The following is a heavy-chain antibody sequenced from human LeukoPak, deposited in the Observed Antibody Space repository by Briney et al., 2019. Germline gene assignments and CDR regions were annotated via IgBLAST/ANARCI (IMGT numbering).Heavy chain of an antibody. CDR3: ARGRRYSSGWYN. V-gene: IGHV4-34*01. J-gene: IGHJ4*02. CDR1: GGSFSGYY. Sequence: SETLSLTCAVYGGSFSGYYWSWIRQPPGKGLEWIGEINHSGSTNYNPSLKSRVTISVDTSKNQFSLKLSSVTAADSAVYYCARGRRYSSGWYNWGQGTLVTVSS. CDR2: INHSGST. D-gene: IGHD6-19*01.